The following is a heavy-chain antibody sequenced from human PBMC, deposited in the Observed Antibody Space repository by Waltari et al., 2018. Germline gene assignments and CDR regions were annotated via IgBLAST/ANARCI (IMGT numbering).Heavy chain of an antibody. J-gene: IGHJ4*02. CDR2: IDYSGST. CDR3: ARHGGGPYFFDN. CDR1: GGSISNTTYY. V-gene: IGHV4-39*07. Sequence: QLQLQESGPGLVKPSETLSLTCTVSGGSISNTTYYWGWIRQPPVKGLEWVGSIDYSGSTHYCPSLESRITIEVDTSKNQFSLKLTSVSAADTAVYYCARHGGGPYFFDNWGQGTLVTVSS. D-gene: IGHD2-15*01.